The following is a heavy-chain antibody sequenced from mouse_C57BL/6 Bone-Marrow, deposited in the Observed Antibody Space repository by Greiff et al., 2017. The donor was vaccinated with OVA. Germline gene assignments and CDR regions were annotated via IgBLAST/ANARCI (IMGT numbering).Heavy chain of an antibody. D-gene: IGHD2-3*01. V-gene: IGHV5-16*01. Sequence: DVMLVESEGGLVQPGSSMKLSCTASGFTFSDYYMAWVRQVPEKGLEWVANINYDGSSTYYLDSLKSRFIISRDNAKNILYLQMSSLKSEDTATYYCARGGWGFAYWGQGTLVTVSA. CDR2: INYDGSST. CDR3: ARGGWGFAY. CDR1: GFTFSDYY. J-gene: IGHJ3*01.